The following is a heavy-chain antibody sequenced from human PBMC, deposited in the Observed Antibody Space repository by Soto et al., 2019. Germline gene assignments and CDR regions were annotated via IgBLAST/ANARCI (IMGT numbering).Heavy chain of an antibody. CDR2: IIPIFGTA. J-gene: IGHJ6*02. V-gene: IGHV1-69*13. CDR1: GGTFSSYA. CDR3: ARDKSGSGSYYNAYYYYGMDV. D-gene: IGHD3-10*01. Sequence: ASVKVSCKASGGTFSSYAISWVRQAPGQGLEWMGGIIPIFGTANYAQKFQGRVTITADESTSTAYMELSSLRSEDTAVYYCARDKSGSGSYYNAYYYYGMDVWGQGTTVTVSS.